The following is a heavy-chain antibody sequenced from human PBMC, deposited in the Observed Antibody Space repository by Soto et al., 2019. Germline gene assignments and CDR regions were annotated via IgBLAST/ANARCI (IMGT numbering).Heavy chain of an antibody. CDR3: AKDRSQSSSWYNWIFDY. J-gene: IGHJ4*02. CDR2: ISGSGGST. Sequence: SGFTSSSYAMSWVRQAPGRGLEWVTAISGSGGSTYYAESVKGWFTISRDNSKNTLYLQMNSLRAEDTAVYYCAKDRSQSSSWYNWIFDYWGQGTLVT. CDR1: GFTSSSYA. D-gene: IGHD6-13*01. V-gene: IGHV3-23*01.